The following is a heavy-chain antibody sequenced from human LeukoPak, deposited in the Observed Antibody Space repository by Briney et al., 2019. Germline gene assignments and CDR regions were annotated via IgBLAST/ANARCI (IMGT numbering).Heavy chain of an antibody. V-gene: IGHV1-46*01. CDR1: GYTFTIYY. CDR3: ARVQGNIPNYYYGMDV. Sequence: ASVTVSFTASGYTFTIYYMHWVRQAPGQGGEWVGIINPSGGSTSYAQKFQGRVTMTRDTSTSTVYMELSSLRSEDTAVYYCARVQGNIPNYYYGMDVWGQGTTVTVSS. D-gene: IGHD2/OR15-2a*01. J-gene: IGHJ6*02. CDR2: INPSGGST.